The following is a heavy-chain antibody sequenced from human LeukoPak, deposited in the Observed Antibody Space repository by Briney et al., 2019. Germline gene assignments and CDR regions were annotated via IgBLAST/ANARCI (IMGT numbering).Heavy chain of an antibody. D-gene: IGHD3-22*01. Sequence: PSETLSLTCTVSGGSISSGSYYSSWIRQPAGKGLEWIGRIYTSGSTNYNPSLKSRVTISVDTSKNQFSLKLSSVTAADTAVYYCARATYCYHSSGYYYPNYYYYYMDVWGKGTTVTVTS. CDR3: ARATYCYHSSGYYYPNYYYYYMDV. V-gene: IGHV4-61*02. CDR1: GGSISSGSYY. CDR2: IYTSGST. J-gene: IGHJ6*03.